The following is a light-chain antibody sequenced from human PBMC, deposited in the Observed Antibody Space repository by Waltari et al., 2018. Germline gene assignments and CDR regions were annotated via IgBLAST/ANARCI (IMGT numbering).Light chain of an antibody. CDR3: QTWGTGIVV. Sequence: QLQLTQSPSASASLGASVKLTCTLSSGHSSYGIAWHQQQPEKGPRYLMKVTSDGSHTKGDGIPDRFSGSSSGTECYLTISSLQSDDEADYYCQTWGTGIVVFGGGTKLTVL. J-gene: IGLJ3*02. CDR1: SGHSSYG. CDR2: VTSDGSH. V-gene: IGLV4-69*01.